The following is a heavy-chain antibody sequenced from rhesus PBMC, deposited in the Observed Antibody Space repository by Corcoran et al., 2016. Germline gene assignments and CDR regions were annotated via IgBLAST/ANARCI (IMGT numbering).Heavy chain of an antibody. CDR3: ARYYGNYGPYYFDY. Sequence: QVQLQESGPGVVKPSETLSLTCAVPGATKRRGHYYWSWIRLTPGKGLEWIGGIYSNSESTNYNPSLKSRVTISKDTSKNQFSLKLSSVTAADTAVYYCARYYGNYGPYYFDYWGQGVLVTVSS. V-gene: IGHV4S12*01. J-gene: IGHJ4*01. D-gene: IGHD4-35*01. CDR2: IYSNSEST. CDR1: GATKRRGHYY.